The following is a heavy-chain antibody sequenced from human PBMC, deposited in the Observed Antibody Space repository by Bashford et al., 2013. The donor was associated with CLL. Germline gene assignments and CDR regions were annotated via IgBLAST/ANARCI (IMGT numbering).Heavy chain of an antibody. J-gene: IGHJ4*02. CDR3: ARDRYYVFWSGYYIFDY. CDR2: IYPGDSDT. CDR1: GYIFTSYW. Sequence: GESLKISCKGSGYIFTSYWIGWVRQMPGKGLEWMGMIYPGDSDTRYSPSFQGQVTISADKTINTAYLQWSSLEASDTAMYYCARDRYYVFWSGYYIFDYWGQGTLVTVSS. D-gene: IGHD3-3*01. V-gene: IGHV5-51*01.